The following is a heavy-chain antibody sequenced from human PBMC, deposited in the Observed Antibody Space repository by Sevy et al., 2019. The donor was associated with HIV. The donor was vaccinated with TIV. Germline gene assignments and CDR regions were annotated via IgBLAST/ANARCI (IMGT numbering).Heavy chain of an antibody. CDR1: GDSISSSSYF. J-gene: IGHJ4*02. CDR2: GYFSGST. Sequence: SETLSLTCTVSGDSISSSSYFWGWIRQPPGKGLEWIGTGYFSGSTYYNVSLKSRVTISVDTSKSQFSLKLSPVTAADTAVYYCARHHCSVSACYLFDYWGQGILVTVSS. CDR3: ARHHCSVSACYLFDY. V-gene: IGHV4-39*01. D-gene: IGHD2-15*01.